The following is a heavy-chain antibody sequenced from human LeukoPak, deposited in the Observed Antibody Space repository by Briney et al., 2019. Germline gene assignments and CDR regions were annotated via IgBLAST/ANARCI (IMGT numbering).Heavy chain of an antibody. CDR2: FDPEDGET. J-gene: IGHJ4*02. CDR3: ATVQGDEYQLLLFDY. Sequence: ASVKVSCKVSGYILTELSMHWVRQAPGKGLEWMGGFDPEDGETIYAQKFQGRVTMTEDTSTDTAYMELSSLRSEDTAVYYCATVQGDEYQLLLFDYWGQGTLVTVSS. V-gene: IGHV1-24*01. D-gene: IGHD2-2*01. CDR1: GYILTELS.